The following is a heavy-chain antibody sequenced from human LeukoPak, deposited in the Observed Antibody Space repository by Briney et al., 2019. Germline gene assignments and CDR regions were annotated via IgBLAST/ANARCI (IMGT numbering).Heavy chain of an antibody. D-gene: IGHD5-12*01. CDR2: VYNTGST. V-gene: IGHV4-59*01. J-gene: IGHJ4*02. CDR3: ARAVGDSGYGRYFDY. CDR1: GRSMSTYY. Sequence: SETLSHTCSVSGRSMSTYYGVCIRQPPGKGLEWIGNVYNTGSTNYNPSLESRVTISVDTSKNHFSLRLSSVTAADTAVYYCARAVGDSGYGRYFDYWGQGTLVTVSS.